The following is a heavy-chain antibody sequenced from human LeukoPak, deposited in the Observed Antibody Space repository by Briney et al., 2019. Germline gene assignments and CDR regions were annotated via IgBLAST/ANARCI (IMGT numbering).Heavy chain of an antibody. CDR3: ARDLAQYYDILTGYYNLDY. D-gene: IGHD3-9*01. V-gene: IGHV4-4*07. CDR1: GGSISSYY. J-gene: IGHJ4*02. Sequence: SETLSLTCTVSGGSISSYYWSWIRQPAGKGLEWIGRIYTSGSTNYNPSLTSRVTMSVDTSKNQFSLKLSSVTAAATAVYYCARDLAQYYDILTGYYNLDYWGQGTLVTVSS. CDR2: IYTSGST.